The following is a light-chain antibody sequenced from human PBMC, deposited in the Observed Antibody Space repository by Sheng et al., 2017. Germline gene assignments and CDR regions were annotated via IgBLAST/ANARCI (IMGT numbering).Light chain of an antibody. CDR2: DVN. Sequence: QSALTQPRSVSGSPGQSVTISCTGTSNDVGAYNYVSWYQQHPGKAPKLMIYDVNKRPSGVPDRFSGSKSGNTASLTISGLQAEDEADYYCSSYAGSYTYVVFGGGTKLTVL. CDR1: SNDVGAYNY. V-gene: IGLV2-11*01. J-gene: IGLJ2*01. CDR3: SSYAGSYTYVV.